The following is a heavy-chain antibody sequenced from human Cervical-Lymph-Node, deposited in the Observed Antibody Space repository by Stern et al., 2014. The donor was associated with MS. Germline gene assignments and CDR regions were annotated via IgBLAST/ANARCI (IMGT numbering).Heavy chain of an antibody. V-gene: IGHV3-15*01. J-gene: IGHJ4*02. CDR1: GFPFKNAW. CDR2: IKDKIDGGTT. CDR3: TTVRYDRSAKPDF. Sequence: EVQLVESGGGLVKPGGSLSLSCAASGFPFKNAWMSWVRQAPGKGLAWVGRIKDKIDGGTTDYAAPVKGRFTISRDDSKDTLYLELNSLKTEDTAVYYCTTVRYDRSAKPDFWGQGTLVTVSS. D-gene: IGHD3-22*01.